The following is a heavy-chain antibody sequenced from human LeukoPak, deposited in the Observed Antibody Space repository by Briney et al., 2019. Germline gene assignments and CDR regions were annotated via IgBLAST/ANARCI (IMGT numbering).Heavy chain of an antibody. Sequence: GGSLRLSCAASGFTFSSYSMNWVRQAPGKGLEWVSSISSSSSYIYYADSVKGRFTISRDNAKNSLYLQMNSLRAEDTAVYYCARDPSAAGKYYYYYNMDVWGKGTTVTVSS. V-gene: IGHV3-21*01. CDR1: GFTFSSYS. D-gene: IGHD1-14*01. CDR2: ISSSSSYI. CDR3: ARDPSAAGKYYYYYNMDV. J-gene: IGHJ6*03.